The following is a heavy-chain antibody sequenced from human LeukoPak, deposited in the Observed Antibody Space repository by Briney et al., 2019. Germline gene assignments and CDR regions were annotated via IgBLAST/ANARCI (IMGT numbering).Heavy chain of an antibody. D-gene: IGHD3-22*01. CDR3: ARDQITMMEHGAFDI. V-gene: IGHV3-21*01. CDR1: GFTFSSYS. Sequence: GGSLRLSCAASGFTFSSYSMNWVRQAPGKGLEWVSSISSSSSYIYYVDSVKGRFTISRDNAKNSLYLQMNSLRAEDTAVYYCARDQITMMEHGAFDIWGQGTMVTVSS. J-gene: IGHJ3*02. CDR2: ISSSSSYI.